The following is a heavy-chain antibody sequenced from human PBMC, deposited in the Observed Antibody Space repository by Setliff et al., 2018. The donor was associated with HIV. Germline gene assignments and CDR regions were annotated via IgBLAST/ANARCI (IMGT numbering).Heavy chain of an antibody. CDR1: GGSISSGSYY. CDR2: IYTSGNT. J-gene: IGHJ6*03. CDR3: ASGNSRRLRVHYYYYMDV. D-gene: IGHD4-17*01. V-gene: IGHV4-61*09. Sequence: SETLSLTCTVSGGSISSGSYYWSWIRQPAGKGLEWIGHIYTSGNTNHNPSLKSRVTISVDTSENQFSLKLSSVTAADTAVYYCASGNSRRLRVHYYYYMDVWGKGTTVTVS.